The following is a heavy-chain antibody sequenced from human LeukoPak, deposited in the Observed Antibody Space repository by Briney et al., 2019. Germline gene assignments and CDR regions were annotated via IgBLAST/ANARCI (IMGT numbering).Heavy chain of an antibody. CDR2: IWYDGSNK. J-gene: IGHJ4*02. Sequence: GGSLRLSCAASGFTFSSYGMHWVRQAPGKGLEWVAVIWYDGSNKYYAGSVKGRFTISRDNSKNTLYLQMNNLRAEDTAVYYCARVLAEGGWYFDYWGQGTLVTVSS. D-gene: IGHD6-19*01. CDR3: ARVLAEGGWYFDY. V-gene: IGHV3-33*01. CDR1: GFTFSSYG.